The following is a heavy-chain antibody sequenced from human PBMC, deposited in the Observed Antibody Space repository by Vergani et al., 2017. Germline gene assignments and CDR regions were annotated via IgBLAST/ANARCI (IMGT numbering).Heavy chain of an antibody. V-gene: IGHV1-18*04. CDR1: GYTFTSYG. CDR2: ISAYNGNT. CDR3: AREPFGVVIDAFDI. Sequence: QVQLVQSGAEVKKPGASVKVSCKASGYTFTSYGISWVRQAPGQGLEWMGWISAYNGNTNYAQKLQGRVTMTTDKSTSTAYMELSSLGSEDTAVYYCAREPFGVVIDAFDIWGQGTMVTVSS. D-gene: IGHD3-3*01. J-gene: IGHJ3*02.